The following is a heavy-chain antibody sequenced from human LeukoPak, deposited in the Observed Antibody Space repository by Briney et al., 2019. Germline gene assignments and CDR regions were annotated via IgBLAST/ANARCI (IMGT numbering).Heavy chain of an antibody. V-gene: IGHV4-39*07. CDR3: ARDSPAARPDYYYYYYMDV. D-gene: IGHD6-6*01. CDR2: IYYSGST. J-gene: IGHJ6*03. CDR1: GGSISSSSYY. Sequence: SETLSLTCTVSGGSISSSSYYWGWIRQPPGKGLEWIGSIYYSGSTYYNPSLKSRVTISVDTSKNQFSLKLSSVTAADTAVYYCARDSPAARPDYYYYYYMDVWGKGTTVTVSS.